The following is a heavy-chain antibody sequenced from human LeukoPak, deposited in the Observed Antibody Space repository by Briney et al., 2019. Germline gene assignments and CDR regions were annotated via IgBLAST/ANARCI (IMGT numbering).Heavy chain of an antibody. CDR1: GFTVSSNY. V-gene: IGHV3-66*01. D-gene: IGHD3-16*01. CDR2: IDSDGTI. Sequence: GGSLRLSCAASGFTVSSNYMSWVRQVPGKGLEWVSVIDSDGTISYAHTVKRRFTISRDNPENTLYLQMNSLRVEDTAVYYCAREVGGGASGQWGQGTLVTVSS. J-gene: IGHJ4*02. CDR3: AREVGGGASGQ.